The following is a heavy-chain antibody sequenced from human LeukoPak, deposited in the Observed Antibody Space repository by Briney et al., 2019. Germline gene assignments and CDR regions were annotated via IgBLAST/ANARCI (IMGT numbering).Heavy chain of an antibody. V-gene: IGHV3-30*04. Sequence: GGSLRLSCAASGFTFSSYAMHWVRQAPGKGLEWVAVISYDGSNKYYADSVNGRFTISRDNSKNTLYLQMNSRRAEDTAGYVCARGGRATIDSYYGMDFWGQGTTVTVSS. CDR1: GFTFSSYA. CDR3: ARGGRATIDSYYGMDF. J-gene: IGHJ6*02. D-gene: IGHD5-12*01. CDR2: ISYDGSNK.